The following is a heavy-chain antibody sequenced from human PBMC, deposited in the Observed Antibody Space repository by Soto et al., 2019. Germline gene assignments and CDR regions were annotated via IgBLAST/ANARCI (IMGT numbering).Heavy chain of an antibody. Sequence: QVQLVESGGGVVQPGRSLRLSCAASGFTFSSYAMHWVRQAPGKGLEWVSFISYDESKKSYADSVKGRFTISRDISKNTLYLQMNSLRAEDTAVYYCARDYSTKYTIDNWGQGTLVTVSS. CDR3: ARDYSTKYTIDN. J-gene: IGHJ4*02. CDR2: ISYDESKK. V-gene: IGHV3-30-3*01. D-gene: IGHD4-4*01. CDR1: GFTFSSYA.